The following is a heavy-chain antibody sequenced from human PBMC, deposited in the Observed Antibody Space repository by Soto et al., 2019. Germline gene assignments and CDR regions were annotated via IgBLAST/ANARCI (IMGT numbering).Heavy chain of an antibody. Sequence: QVQLQQWGAGLLKPSETLSLTCAVYGGSFNNYYWDWFRQPPGKGLEWIGEINHSGCTNYNPSLKSRVTISVDTSKNHFSLRLNSVTAADSAVYYCVTAGKYGGYVRYYFDYWGQGTLVTVSS. J-gene: IGHJ4*02. D-gene: IGHD5-12*01. CDR2: INHSGCT. V-gene: IGHV4-34*01. CDR3: VTAGKYGGYVRYYFDY. CDR1: GGSFNNYY.